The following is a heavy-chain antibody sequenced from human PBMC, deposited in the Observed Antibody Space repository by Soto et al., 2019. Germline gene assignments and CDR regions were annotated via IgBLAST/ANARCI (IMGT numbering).Heavy chain of an antibody. CDR1: GFTFSSYA. CDR2: ISGSGGST. V-gene: IGHV3-23*01. Sequence: PGGSLRLSCAASGFTFSSYAMSWVRQAPGKGLEWVSAISGSGGSTYYAGSVKGRFTISRDNSKNTLYLQMDSLRAEYTAVYYCAGTAMLTLDYWGQGTLVTVSS. CDR3: AGTAMLTLDY. J-gene: IGHJ4*02. D-gene: IGHD5-18*01.